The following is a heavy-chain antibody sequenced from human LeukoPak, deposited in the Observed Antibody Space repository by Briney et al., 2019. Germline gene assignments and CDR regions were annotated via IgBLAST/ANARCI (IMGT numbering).Heavy chain of an antibody. V-gene: IGHV4-59*12. CDR3: ARVVGYCSSTSCLDAFDI. CDR1: GGSISSYY. Sequence: SETLSLTCTVSGGSISSYYWSWIRQPPGKGLEWIGYIYYSGSTNYNPSLKSRVTISVDTSKNQFSLKLSSVTAADTAVYYCARVVGYCSSTSCLDAFDIWGQGTMVTVSS. CDR2: IYYSGST. J-gene: IGHJ3*02. D-gene: IGHD2-2*01.